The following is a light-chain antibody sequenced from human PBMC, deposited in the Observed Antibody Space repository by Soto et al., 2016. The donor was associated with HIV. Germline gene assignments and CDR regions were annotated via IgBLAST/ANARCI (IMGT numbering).Light chain of an antibody. Sequence: DIRMTQSPSTLSASLGDRVTITCRASQSINKWLAWYQQKPGKAPNLLIYKASTSQSGVPSTFSGSGSGTEFTLIISSLQPDDFATYYCQQCNSYPWTFGQGTKVEIK. V-gene: IGKV1-5*03. J-gene: IGKJ1*01. CDR2: KAS. CDR3: QQCNSYPWT. CDR1: QSINKW.